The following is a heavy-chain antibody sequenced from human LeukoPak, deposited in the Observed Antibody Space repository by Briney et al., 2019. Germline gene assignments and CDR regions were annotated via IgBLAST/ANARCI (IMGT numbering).Heavy chain of an antibody. V-gene: IGHV1-18*01. D-gene: IGHD3-10*01. CDR1: GYTFTSYG. Sequence: GASVKVSCKASGYTFTSYGISWVRQATGQGLEWMGWISAYNGNTNYAQKLQGRVTMTTDTSTSTAYMELRSLRSDDTAVYYRARWGQEYYYGSGSYYNGGLKNWGQGTLVTVSS. CDR2: ISAYNGNT. CDR3: ARWGQEYYYGSGSYYNGGLKN. J-gene: IGHJ4*02.